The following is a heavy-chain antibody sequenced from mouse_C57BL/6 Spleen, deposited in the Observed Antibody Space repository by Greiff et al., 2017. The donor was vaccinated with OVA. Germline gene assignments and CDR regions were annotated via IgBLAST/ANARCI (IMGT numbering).Heavy chain of an antibody. D-gene: IGHD2-5*01. CDR1: GFTFSDYG. V-gene: IGHV5-17*01. Sequence: DVKLVESGGGLVKPGGSLTLSCAASGFTFSDYGMHWVRQAPEKGLEWVAYISSGSSTIYYADTVKGRFTISRDNAKNTLFLQMTSLRAEDTAMYYCAKVTTGAMDYWGQGTSVTVSS. J-gene: IGHJ4*01. CDR2: ISSGSSTI. CDR3: AKVTTGAMDY.